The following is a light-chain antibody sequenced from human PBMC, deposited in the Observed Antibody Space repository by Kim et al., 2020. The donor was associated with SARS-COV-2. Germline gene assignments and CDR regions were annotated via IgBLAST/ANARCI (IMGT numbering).Light chain of an antibody. CDR2: GAS. V-gene: IGKV3-15*01. Sequence: SGAPGDRAPRACRASQSVSSDLAWYQQEPGQAPRLLIYGASTRATGIPARFSGSGSGTEFTLTISSLQSEDFAVYYCQQYNNWWTFGQGTKVDIK. CDR3: QQYNNWWT. J-gene: IGKJ1*01. CDR1: QSVSSD.